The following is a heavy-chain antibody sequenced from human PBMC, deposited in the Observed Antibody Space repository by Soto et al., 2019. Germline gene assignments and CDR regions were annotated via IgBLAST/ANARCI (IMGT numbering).Heavy chain of an antibody. CDR2: VYYTGST. Sequence: QLQLRESGPGLVKPSETLSLTCTVSGNSISGTSSFWAWIRQPPGKNLEWIGSVYYTGSTYYNSSLKSRVSISIDTSKNQFSLSLNSVTAADTAVYYCTRRVRATGLLDSWGQGALVTVSS. CDR1: GNSISGTSSF. D-gene: IGHD4-4*01. V-gene: IGHV4-39*01. CDR3: TRRVRATGLLDS. J-gene: IGHJ4*02.